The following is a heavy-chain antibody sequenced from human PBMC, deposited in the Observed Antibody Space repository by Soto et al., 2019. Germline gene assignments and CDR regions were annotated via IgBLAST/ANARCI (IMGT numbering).Heavy chain of an antibody. J-gene: IGHJ4*02. CDR2: IKQDGSEK. Sequence: RLSCAASGFTFSRYWMSWVRQAPGRGLEWVANIKQDGSEKYYVASVKGRFTMSKDNVKNSLYLQMNSLRAEDTALYYCARVRYGGNSYYFDYWGQGTQVTVSS. D-gene: IGHD4-17*01. CDR3: ARVRYGGNSYYFDY. V-gene: IGHV3-7*03. CDR1: GFTFSRYW.